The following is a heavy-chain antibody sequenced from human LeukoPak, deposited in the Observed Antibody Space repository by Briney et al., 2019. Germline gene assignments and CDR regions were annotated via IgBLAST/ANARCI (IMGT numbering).Heavy chain of an antibody. V-gene: IGHV3-30-3*01. Sequence: GGSLRLSCAASGFTFSSYAMHWVRQAPGKGLEWVAVISYDGSNKYYADSVKGRFTISRDNSKNTLYLQMNSLRAEDTAVYYCAREKGFCSSTSCHSYYYYYGMDVWGQGTTVTVSS. J-gene: IGHJ6*02. D-gene: IGHD2-2*01. CDR1: GFTFSSYA. CDR3: AREKGFCSSTSCHSYYYYYGMDV. CDR2: ISYDGSNK.